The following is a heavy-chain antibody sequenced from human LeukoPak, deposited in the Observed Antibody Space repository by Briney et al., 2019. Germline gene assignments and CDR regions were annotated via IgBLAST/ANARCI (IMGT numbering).Heavy chain of an antibody. CDR3: ARGRLEGLRLGGFDY. D-gene: IGHD5-12*01. J-gene: IGHJ4*02. V-gene: IGHV1-69*05. CDR1: GGTFSSYA. Sequence: SVKVSCKASGGTFSSYAISWVRQAPGQGLEWMGGIIPIFGTANYAQKFQGRVTITTDESTSTAYMELSSLRSEDTAAYYCARGRLEGLRLGGFDYWGQGTLVTVSS. CDR2: IIPIFGTA.